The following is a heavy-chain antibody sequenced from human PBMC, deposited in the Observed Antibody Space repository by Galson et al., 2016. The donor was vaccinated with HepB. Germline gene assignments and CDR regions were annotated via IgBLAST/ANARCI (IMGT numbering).Heavy chain of an antibody. J-gene: IGHJ4*01. CDR1: GFTFRNYN. CDR2: IRRSSTSV. Sequence: SLRLSCAASGFTFRNYNMDWVRQAPGKGLEWVSSIRRSSTSVFYADSVKGRFTISRDNAKSSLYLQMSSLRVDDTAVYYCVREGGYHNGYFDYWGHGTLVTVSS. V-gene: IGHV3-21*01. CDR3: VREGGYHNGYFDY. D-gene: IGHD2-8*01.